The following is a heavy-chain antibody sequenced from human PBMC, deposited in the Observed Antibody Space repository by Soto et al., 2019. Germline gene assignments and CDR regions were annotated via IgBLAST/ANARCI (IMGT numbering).Heavy chain of an antibody. D-gene: IGHD1-1*01. CDR3: ARYGYKWNSPQYPMAV. V-gene: IGHV3-7*03. J-gene: IGHJ6*02. CDR2: IKQDGSGK. Sequence: GGSLRLSCAASGFTFSSYWLTWVRKAPWKGLEWVANIKQDGSGKYYVDSVKGRFTISSDNSKTSVYLQMNSLRADDTAVYYCARYGYKWNSPQYPMAVSGQGTTVTVSS. CDR1: GFTFSSYW.